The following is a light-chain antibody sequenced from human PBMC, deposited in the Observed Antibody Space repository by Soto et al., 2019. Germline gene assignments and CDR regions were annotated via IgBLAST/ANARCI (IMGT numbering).Light chain of an antibody. CDR2: KIS. Sequence: IVMTQTPLSSPVTLGQPASISCRSSQSLVHSDGNTYLSWLQQRPGQPPRLLIYKISNRLSGVPDRFGGSGAGTDFTLKIRRVEAEDVGLYYCMQATEFPWTFGQGTKVDIK. CDR3: MQATEFPWT. V-gene: IGKV2-24*01. J-gene: IGKJ1*01. CDR1: QSLVHSDGNTY.